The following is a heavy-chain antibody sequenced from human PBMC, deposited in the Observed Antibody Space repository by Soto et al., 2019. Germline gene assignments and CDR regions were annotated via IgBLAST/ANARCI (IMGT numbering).Heavy chain of an antibody. CDR3: ARESPSNLFHP. CDR1: GFTFSSYG. J-gene: IGHJ5*02. V-gene: IGHV3-33*01. Sequence: PGGSLRLSCAASGFTFSSYGMHWVRQAPGKGLEWVAVIWYDGSNKYYADSVKGRFTISRDNSENTLYLQMNSLRAEDTAVYYCARESPSNLFHPWGQGTLVTVSS. CDR2: IWYDGSNK.